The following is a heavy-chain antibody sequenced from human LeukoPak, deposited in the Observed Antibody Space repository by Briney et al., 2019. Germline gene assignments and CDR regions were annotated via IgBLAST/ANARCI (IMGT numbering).Heavy chain of an antibody. D-gene: IGHD2-15*01. CDR2: ISSSGGTL. Sequence: PGGSLRLSCAASGFTFSDYYMSWIRQAPGKGLEWVSYISSSGGTLNYADSVKGRFTMSRDNAKNSLYLQMNSLRAEDTAVYYCARVRCSGGSCLLNYWGQGTLVTVSS. J-gene: IGHJ4*02. V-gene: IGHV3-11*04. CDR1: GFTFSDYY. CDR3: ARVRCSGGSCLLNY.